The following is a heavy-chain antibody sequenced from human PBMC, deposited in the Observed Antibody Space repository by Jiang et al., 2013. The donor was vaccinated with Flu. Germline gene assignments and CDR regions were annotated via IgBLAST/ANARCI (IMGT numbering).Heavy chain of an antibody. D-gene: IGHD3-9*01. Sequence: LSCAASGFTFSSYAMHWVRQAPGKGLEWVAVISYDGSNKYYADSVKGRFTISRDNSKNTLYLQMNSLRAEDTAVYYCARSPQLRYFDWLEDWFDPWGQGTLVTVSS. CDR1: GFTFSSYA. J-gene: IGHJ5*02. CDR2: ISYDGSNK. CDR3: ARSPQLRYFDWLEDWFDP. V-gene: IGHV3-30-3*01.